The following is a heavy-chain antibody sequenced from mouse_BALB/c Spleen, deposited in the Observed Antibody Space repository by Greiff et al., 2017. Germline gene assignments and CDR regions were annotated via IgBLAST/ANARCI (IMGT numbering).Heavy chain of an antibody. Sequence: EVMLVESGGGLVQPGGSRKLSCAASGFTFSSFGMHWVRQAPEKGLEWVAYISSGSSTIYYADTVKGRFTISRDNPKNTLFLQMTSLRSEDTAMYYCARSAYYGNSLYAMDYWGQGTSVTVSS. CDR1: GFTFSSFG. CDR3: ARSAYYGNSLYAMDY. D-gene: IGHD2-10*01. V-gene: IGHV5-17*02. CDR2: ISSGSSTI. J-gene: IGHJ4*01.